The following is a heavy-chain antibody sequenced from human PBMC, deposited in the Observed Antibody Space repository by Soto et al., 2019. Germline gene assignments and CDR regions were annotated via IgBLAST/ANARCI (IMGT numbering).Heavy chain of an antibody. D-gene: IGHD2-15*01. CDR3: ARDPRYCSGGSCYSFDY. Sequence: EVQLVESGGGLVQPGGSLRLSCAASGFTFSSYNMNWVRQAPGKGLEWVSYISSSSSTIYYADSVKGRFTISRDNAKNSLYLQMNSLTAEDTAVYYCARDPRYCSGGSCYSFDYWGQGTLVTVSS. CDR1: GFTFSSYN. CDR2: ISSSSSTI. V-gene: IGHV3-48*01. J-gene: IGHJ4*02.